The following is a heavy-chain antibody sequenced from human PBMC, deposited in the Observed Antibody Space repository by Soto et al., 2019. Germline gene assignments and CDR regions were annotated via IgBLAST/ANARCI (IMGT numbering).Heavy chain of an antibody. D-gene: IGHD6-13*01. CDR2: IIPIFGTA. V-gene: IGHV1-69*13. Sequence: SVKVSCKASGGTFSSYAISWVRQAPGQGLEWMGGIIPIFGTANYAQKFQGRVTITADESTSTAYMELSSLRSEDTAVYYCARAVRDSSSWATYYYYYYGMDVWGQGTTVTAP. J-gene: IGHJ6*02. CDR1: GGTFSSYA. CDR3: ARAVRDSSSWATYYYYYYGMDV.